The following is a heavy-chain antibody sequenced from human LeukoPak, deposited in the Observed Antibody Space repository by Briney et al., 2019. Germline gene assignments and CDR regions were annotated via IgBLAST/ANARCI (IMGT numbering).Heavy chain of an antibody. V-gene: IGHV3-30*18. J-gene: IGHJ4*02. CDR3: AKDYGGVMNF. CDR1: GFTFSSYW. D-gene: IGHD3-16*01. CDR2: ISPDGSDN. Sequence: PGGSLRLSCAASGFTFSSYWMHWVRQAPGKGLEWVALISPDGSDNYYADSVKGRFTISRDNSKNTLYLQMKSLGVEDTADYYCAKDYGGVMNFWGQVTLVTVSS.